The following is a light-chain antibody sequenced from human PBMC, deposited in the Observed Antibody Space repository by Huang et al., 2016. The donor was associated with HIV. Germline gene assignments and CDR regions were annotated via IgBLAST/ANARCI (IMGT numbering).Light chain of an antibody. V-gene: IGKV4-1*01. J-gene: IGKJ4*01. CDR3: QQYYHNPLT. Sequence: DIVMTQSPDSLTVSLCVRATINCRSSQSLFFSSNKRSYLAWYQKKPGQPPRVVISWASARESGVPDRFSGSGSETHFTLTINSLQAEDVAVYYCQQYYHNPLTFGGGTKVEIK. CDR1: QSLFFSSNKRSY. CDR2: WAS.